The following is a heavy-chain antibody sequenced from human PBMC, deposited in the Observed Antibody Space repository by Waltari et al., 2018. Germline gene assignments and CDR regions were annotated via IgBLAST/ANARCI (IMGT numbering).Heavy chain of an antibody. CDR3: ARGGGGRVFDY. CDR2: INPSGGST. V-gene: IGHV1-46*01. J-gene: IGHJ4*02. Sequence: QVQLVQSGAEVKKPGASVRFSCKASGYTFTSYYMHWVRQAPGQGLEWMGIINPSGGSTSYAKKFQGRVTMTRDKSTSTVYMELSSLGSEDTAVYYCARGGGGRVFDYGGQGTLVTVSS. CDR1: GYTFTSYY. D-gene: IGHD3-16*01.